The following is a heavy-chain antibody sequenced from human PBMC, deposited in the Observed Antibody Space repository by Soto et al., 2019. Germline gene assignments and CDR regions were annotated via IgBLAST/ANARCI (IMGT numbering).Heavy chain of an antibody. D-gene: IGHD2-15*01. CDR2: IISGGDT. CDR3: GCETAFDI. J-gene: IGHJ3*02. CDR1: GFSFSTYA. V-gene: IGHV3-23*01. Sequence: EVQLLESGGGLVQPGGSLRLSCAASGFSFSTYAMSWARQAPGKGLEWVSAIISGGDTYYADSVKGRFTISRDNSKNTLYLQMNSLRAEDRAVYYCGCETAFDIWGQGSMVIVSS.